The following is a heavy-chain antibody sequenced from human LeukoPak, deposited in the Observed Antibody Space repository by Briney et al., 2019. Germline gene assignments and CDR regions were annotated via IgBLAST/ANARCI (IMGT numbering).Heavy chain of an antibody. CDR1: GGSISSYY. V-gene: IGHV4-59*01. Sequence: SETLSLTCTVSGGSISSYYWSWIRQPPGKGLEWIGYIYYSGSTNYNPSLKSRVTISVDTSKNQFSLKLSSVTAADTAVYYCARLLEDYYYYMDVWGKGTTVTVFS. CDR2: IYYSGST. D-gene: IGHD3-3*01. J-gene: IGHJ6*03. CDR3: ARLLEDYYYYMDV.